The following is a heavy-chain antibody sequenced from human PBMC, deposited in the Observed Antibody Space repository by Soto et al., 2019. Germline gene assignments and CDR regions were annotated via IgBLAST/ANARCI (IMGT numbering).Heavy chain of an antibody. Sequence: EVQLLESGGGLVQPGGSLRLSCAASGFPFSRYAMSWVRQAPGKGLKWVSIISGSGGDTHYADSVEGRFTISRDNSKNTMYQQMTSLRAEDTAVYDCTKRKANKIFGVDPLFDYWDQGTRVTVSS. J-gene: IGHJ4*02. D-gene: IGHD3-3*01. CDR1: GFPFSRYA. V-gene: IGHV3-23*01. CDR3: TKRKANKIFGVDPLFDY. CDR2: ISGSGGDT.